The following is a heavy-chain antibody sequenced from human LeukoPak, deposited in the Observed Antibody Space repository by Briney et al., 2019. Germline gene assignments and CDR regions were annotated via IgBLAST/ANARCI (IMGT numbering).Heavy chain of an antibody. Sequence: SETLSLTCTVSGGSISSYYWSWIRQPPGKGLEWIGYIYYSGSTNYNPSLKSRVTISVGTSKNQFSLKLSSVTAADTAVYYCARDGYSYGYFDYWGQGTLVTVSS. CDR3: ARDGYSYGYFDY. CDR1: GGSISSYY. J-gene: IGHJ4*02. D-gene: IGHD5-18*01. V-gene: IGHV4-59*01. CDR2: IYYSGST.